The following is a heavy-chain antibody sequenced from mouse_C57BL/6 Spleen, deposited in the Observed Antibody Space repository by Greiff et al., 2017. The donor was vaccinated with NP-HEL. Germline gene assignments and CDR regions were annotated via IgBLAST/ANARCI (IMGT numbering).Heavy chain of an antibody. D-gene: IGHD2-3*01. J-gene: IGHJ3*01. CDR3: ARGRFYDDYDERFAY. CDR2: IDPSDSYT. CDR1: GYTFTSYW. V-gene: IGHV1-59*01. Sequence: QVQLQQPGAELVRPGTSVKLSCKASGYTFTSYWMHWVKQRPGQGLEWIGVIDPSDSYTNYNQKFKGKATLTVDTSSSTAYMQLSSLTSEDSAVYYCARGRFYDDYDERFAYWGQGTLVTVSA.